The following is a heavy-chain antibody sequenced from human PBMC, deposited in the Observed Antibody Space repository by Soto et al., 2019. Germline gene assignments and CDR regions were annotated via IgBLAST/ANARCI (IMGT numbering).Heavy chain of an antibody. J-gene: IGHJ4*02. V-gene: IGHV3-23*01. CDR3: ARDSTESGVDY. CDR2: ISGSGGST. D-gene: IGHD1-26*01. CDR1: GFTFSSCA. Sequence: TGGSLRLSCAASGFTFSSCAMSWVRQAPGKRLEWVSAISGSGGSTYYADSVKGRFTISRDKSKNTLYLQMNSLRAEDTAVYDCARDSTESGVDYWGQGTLVTVSS.